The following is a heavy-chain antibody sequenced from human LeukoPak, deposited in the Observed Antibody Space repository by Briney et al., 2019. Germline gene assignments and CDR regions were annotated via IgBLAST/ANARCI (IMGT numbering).Heavy chain of an antibody. Sequence: SETLSLTCTVSGGSISDYYWSWIRQPPGKGLEWIGYIYYSGSTNYNPSLKSRVTISVDTSKNQFSLKLSSVTAADTAVYYCASHYYDSSGFDYWGQGTLVTVSS. CDR1: GGSISDYY. CDR2: IYYSGST. CDR3: ASHYYDSSGFDY. D-gene: IGHD3-22*01. V-gene: IGHV4-59*08. J-gene: IGHJ4*02.